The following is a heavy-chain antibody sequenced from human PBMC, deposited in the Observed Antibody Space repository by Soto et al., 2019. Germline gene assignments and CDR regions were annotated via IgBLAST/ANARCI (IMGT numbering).Heavy chain of an antibody. CDR1: GFIFHTYA. V-gene: IGHV3-23*01. Sequence: TGGSLRLSCLASGFIFHTYAMNWVRQAPGKGLEWVSGISASGYSTFYADSLKGRFTISRDNSKDTLYLHMNSLRAEDMALYYCSKGTGTTRLYSMDVWGQGTTVTVSS. J-gene: IGHJ6*02. D-gene: IGHD1-7*01. CDR3: SKGTGTTRLYSMDV. CDR2: ISASGYST.